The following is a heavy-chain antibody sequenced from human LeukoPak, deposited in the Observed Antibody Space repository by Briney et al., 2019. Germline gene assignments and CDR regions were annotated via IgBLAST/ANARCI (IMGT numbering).Heavy chain of an antibody. V-gene: IGHV3-30*02. Sequence: PGGSLRLSCAGSGFSFSSYGMHWVRQAPGKGLEWMAFIRSDGSNKYYADSVKGRFTISGDNSKNTLYLQMNSLRAEDTAVYYCAKDHTYDSSGYYIVDYWGQGTLVTVSS. CDR2: IRSDGSNK. D-gene: IGHD3-22*01. J-gene: IGHJ4*02. CDR3: AKDHTYDSSGYYIVDY. CDR1: GFSFSSYG.